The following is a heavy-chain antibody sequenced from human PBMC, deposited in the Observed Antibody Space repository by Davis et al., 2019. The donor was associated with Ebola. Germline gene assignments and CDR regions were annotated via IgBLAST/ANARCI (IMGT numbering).Heavy chain of an antibody. D-gene: IGHD6-19*01. CDR2: ISYDGSNK. CDR1: GFTFSSYG. CDR3: AKIGGSSGWQDY. V-gene: IGHV3-30*18. Sequence: GESLKISCAASGFTFSSYGMHWVRQAPGKGLEWVAVISYDGSNKYYADSVKGRFTISRDNSKNTLYLQMNSLRAEDTAVYYCAKIGGSSGWQDYWGQGTQVIVSS. J-gene: IGHJ4*02.